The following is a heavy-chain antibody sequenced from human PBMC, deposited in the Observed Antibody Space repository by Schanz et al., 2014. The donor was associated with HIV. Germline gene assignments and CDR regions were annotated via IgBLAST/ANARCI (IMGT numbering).Heavy chain of an antibody. D-gene: IGHD3-10*01. Sequence: VQLLESGGGLAQPGGSLRLSCAASGFTFTDNYMSWIRQAPGKGLEWLSYISVNGATREYADSVKGRFTISRDNARTSLYLQMNSLRAEDTAVYYCARVFGRTYGLPDYWGQGTLVTVSS. J-gene: IGHJ4*02. CDR2: ISVNGATR. CDR3: ARVFGRTYGLPDY. CDR1: GFTFTDNY. V-gene: IGHV3-11*01.